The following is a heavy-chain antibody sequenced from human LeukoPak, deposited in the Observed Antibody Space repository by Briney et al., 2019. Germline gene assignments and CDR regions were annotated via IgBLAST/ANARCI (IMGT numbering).Heavy chain of an antibody. V-gene: IGHV1-2*02. D-gene: IGHD3-3*01. CDR1: GYTFTGYY. CDR3: ARLPDFWSGKRRLAKVHDFDY. J-gene: IGHJ4*02. CDR2: INPNSGGT. Sequence: ASVTVSCKASGYTFTGYYMHWVRQAPGQGLEWMGWINPNSGGTNYAQKFQGRVTMTRDTSISTAYMELSRLRSDDTAVYYCARLPDFWSGKRRLAKVHDFDYWGQGTLVTVSS.